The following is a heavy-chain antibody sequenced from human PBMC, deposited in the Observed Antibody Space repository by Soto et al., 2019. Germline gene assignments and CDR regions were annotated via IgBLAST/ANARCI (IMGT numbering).Heavy chain of an antibody. J-gene: IGHJ4*01. D-gene: IGHD3-10*01. CDR3: TRATYYRYYFDV. CDR2: IYYSGTT. V-gene: IGHV4-59*01. Sequence: TSETLSITWTFSVGSINNYYLSWIRQSPGKGLEWIGYIYYSGTTNYNPSLKSRVTISIDRSENQLSLKVSSVTAADTAVYFCTRATYYRYYFDVWGQGTMVTVSS. CDR1: VGSINNYY.